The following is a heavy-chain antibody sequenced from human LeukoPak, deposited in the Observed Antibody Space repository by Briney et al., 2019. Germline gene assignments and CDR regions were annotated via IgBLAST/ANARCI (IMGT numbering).Heavy chain of an antibody. Sequence: SETLSLTCTVSGGSISSYPWSSTPHPAGKQLERIQHIYTSGSTNYTPSLKSRVTMSVDTSKNQFSLKLSSVTAADTAVYYCARIVDTTMAFFDYWGQGTLVTVSS. CDR1: GGSISSYP. D-gene: IGHD5-18*01. CDR3: ARIVDTTMAFFDY. V-gene: IGHV4-4*07. J-gene: IGHJ4*02. CDR2: IYTSGST.